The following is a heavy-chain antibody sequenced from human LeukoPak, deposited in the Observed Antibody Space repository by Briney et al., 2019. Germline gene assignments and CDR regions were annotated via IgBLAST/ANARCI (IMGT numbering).Heavy chain of an antibody. CDR2: INHSGST. V-gene: IGHV4-34*01. D-gene: IGHD3-10*01. CDR3: ARTVRRSGSGKAFDY. J-gene: IGHJ4*02. Sequence: SETLSLTCAVYGGSFSGYYWSWIRQPPGKGLEWIGEINHSGSTNYNPSLKSRVTISADTSKNQFSLKLSSVTAADTAVYYCARTVRRSGSGKAFDYWGQGTLVTVSS. CDR1: GGSFSGYY.